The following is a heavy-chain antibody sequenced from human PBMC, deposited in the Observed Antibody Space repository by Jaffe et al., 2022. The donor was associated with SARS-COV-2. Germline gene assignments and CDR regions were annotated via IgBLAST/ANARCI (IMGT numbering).Heavy chain of an antibody. D-gene: IGHD2-21*02. CDR1: GGSISSSSYY. CDR3: ATLGGTVTATFDY. J-gene: IGHJ4*02. Sequence: QLQLQESGPGLVKPSETLSLTCTVSGGSISSSSYYWGWIRQPPGKGLEWIGSIYYSGSTYYNPSLKSRVTISVDTSKNQFSLKLSSVTAADTAVYYCATLGGTVTATFDYWGQGTLVTVSS. V-gene: IGHV4-39*01. CDR2: IYYSGST.